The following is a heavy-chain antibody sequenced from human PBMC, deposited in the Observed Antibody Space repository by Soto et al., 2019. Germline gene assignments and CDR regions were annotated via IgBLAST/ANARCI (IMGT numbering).Heavy chain of an antibody. V-gene: IGHV1-18*01. CDR3: ARDRVYTGGSDADY. Sequence: QVHLVQSGAEVKKPGSSVRVSCKTSGYTFSNYAISWVRQAPGQGLEWMGWINTGSGYTNYAHDRVPMTKAASTYTAYLEVTRLRSDDTAIYYCARDRVYTGGSDADYWGQGTLVTVSS. CDR2: INTGSGYT. J-gene: IGHJ4*02. CDR1: GYTFSNYA. D-gene: IGHD2-8*02.